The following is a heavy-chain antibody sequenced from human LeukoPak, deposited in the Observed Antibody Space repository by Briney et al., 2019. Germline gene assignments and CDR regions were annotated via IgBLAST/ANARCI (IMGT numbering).Heavy chain of an antibody. CDR3: ARGSGDLLPIKFGGAFVSGMDV. D-gene: IGHD3-16*02. Sequence: PGGSLRLSCAASGFTVSSNYMSWVRQAPGKGLEWVSVIYSGGSTYYADSVKGRFTISRHNSKNTLYLQMNSLRAEDTAVYYCARGSGDLLPIKFGGAFVSGMDVWGQGTTVTVSS. J-gene: IGHJ6*02. CDR1: GFTVSSNY. CDR2: IYSGGST. V-gene: IGHV3-53*01.